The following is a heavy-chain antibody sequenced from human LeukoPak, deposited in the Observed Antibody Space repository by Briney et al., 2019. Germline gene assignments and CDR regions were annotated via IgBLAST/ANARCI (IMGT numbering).Heavy chain of an antibody. Sequence: SEPLSLPCTVSGGPHSSHYWSWLRQPPGKGREGIAYIYYTGTSKYNPSLKSRVTISVDTSKNQISLRLSSVTAADTAVYYCARQGTDAFDIWGQGTLVTVSS. V-gene: IGHV4-59*08. J-gene: IGHJ3*02. CDR1: GGPHSSHY. CDR3: ARQGTDAFDI. CDR2: IYYTGTS.